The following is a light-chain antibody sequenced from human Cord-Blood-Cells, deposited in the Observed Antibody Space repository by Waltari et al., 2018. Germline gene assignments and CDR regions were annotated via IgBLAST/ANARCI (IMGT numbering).Light chain of an antibody. Sequence: QSARTQPASVSGSPGQSITISGTVTTTDVRGYNLVSWYQQHPGKAPQLMIYDVSNRPSGVSNRFSGSKSGNTASLTISGLQAEDEADYYCSSYTSSSTLVVFGGGTKLTVL. V-gene: IGLV2-14*01. CDR1: TTDVRGYNL. CDR3: SSYTSSSTLVV. J-gene: IGLJ2*01. CDR2: DVS.